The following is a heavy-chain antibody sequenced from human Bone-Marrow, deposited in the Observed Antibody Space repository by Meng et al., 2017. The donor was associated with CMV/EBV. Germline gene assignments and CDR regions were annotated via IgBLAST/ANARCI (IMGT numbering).Heavy chain of an antibody. Sequence: SETLSLTCTVSGGSISSYYWSWIRQPPGKGLEWIGYIYYSGSTNYNPSLKSRVTISVDTSKNQFSLKLSSVTAADTAVYYCARVSDLRITIFGVVIKQGWFDPWGQGTLVTVSS. CDR1: GGSISSYY. CDR2: IYYSGST. D-gene: IGHD3-3*01. CDR3: ARVSDLRITIFGVVIKQGWFDP. V-gene: IGHV4-59*12. J-gene: IGHJ5*02.